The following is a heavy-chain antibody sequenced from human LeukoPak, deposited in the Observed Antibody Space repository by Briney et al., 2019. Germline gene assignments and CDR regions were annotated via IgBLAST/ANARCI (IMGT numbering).Heavy chain of an antibody. V-gene: IGHV4-59*01. CDR1: GGSITSYY. Sequence: PSETLSLTCSVSGGSITSYYWSCIRQPPGKGLEWIGHVSDGGGTNYSPSLRSRVSISVDTSKNQFPLKLNSVTAADTAVYFCARASTTFDDWGQGTLVTVSS. CDR2: VSDGGGT. D-gene: IGHD1-14*01. CDR3: ARASTTFDD. J-gene: IGHJ4*02.